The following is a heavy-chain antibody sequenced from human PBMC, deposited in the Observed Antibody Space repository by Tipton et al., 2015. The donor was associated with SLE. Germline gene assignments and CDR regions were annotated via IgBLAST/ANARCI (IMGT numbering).Heavy chain of an antibody. V-gene: IGHV3-30*02. CDR1: GFTFSSYG. CDR3: AKPPGYSSSWWAFDI. Sequence: GSLRLSCAASGFTFSSYGMHWVRQAPGKGLEWVAFIRYDGSNKYYADSVKGRFTISRDNSKNTLYLQMNSLRAEDTAVYYCAKPPGYSSSWWAFDIWGQGTMVTVSS. D-gene: IGHD6-13*01. J-gene: IGHJ3*02. CDR2: IRYDGSNK.